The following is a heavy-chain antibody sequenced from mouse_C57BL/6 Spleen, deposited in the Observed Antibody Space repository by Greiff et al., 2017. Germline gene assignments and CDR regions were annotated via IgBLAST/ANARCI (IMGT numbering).Heavy chain of an antibody. CDR3: AWSYSNYFDY. D-gene: IGHD2-5*01. Sequence: EVQLQESGPELVKPGASVKISCKASGYSFTGYYMNWVKQSPEKSLEWIGEINPSTGGTTYNQKFKAKATLTVDKSSSTAYMQLKSLTSEDSAVYYCAWSYSNYFDYWGQGTTLTVSS. CDR2: INPSTGGT. J-gene: IGHJ2*01. CDR1: GYSFTGYY. V-gene: IGHV1-42*01.